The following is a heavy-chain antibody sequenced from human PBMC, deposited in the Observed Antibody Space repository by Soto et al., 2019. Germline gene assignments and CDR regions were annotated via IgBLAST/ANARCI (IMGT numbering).Heavy chain of an antibody. Sequence: SVKVSCKASGGTFSSYAISWVRQAPGQGLEWMGGIIPIFGTANYAQKFQGRVTITADESTSTAYMGLSSLRSEDTAVYYCARGRASITMDRVGEPERYYGMDVWGQGTTVTVSS. D-gene: IGHD3-10*01. CDR2: IIPIFGTA. CDR3: ARGRASITMDRVGEPERYYGMDV. CDR1: GGTFSSYA. J-gene: IGHJ6*02. V-gene: IGHV1-69*13.